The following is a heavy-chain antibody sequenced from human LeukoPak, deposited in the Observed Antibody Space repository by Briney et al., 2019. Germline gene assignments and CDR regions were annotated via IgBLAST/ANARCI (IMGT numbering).Heavy chain of an antibody. D-gene: IGHD6-19*01. V-gene: IGHV3-23*01. CDR3: ANPRIAVAGFSFDY. J-gene: IGHJ4*02. CDR2: ISGSGGST. CDR1: GFTFSSYA. Sequence: GGSLRLSCAASGFTFSSYAMSWVRQAPGKGLEWVSAISGSGGSTYYADSVKGRFTISRDNSKNTLYLRMNSLRAEDTAVYYCANPRIAVAGFSFDYWGQGTLVTVSS.